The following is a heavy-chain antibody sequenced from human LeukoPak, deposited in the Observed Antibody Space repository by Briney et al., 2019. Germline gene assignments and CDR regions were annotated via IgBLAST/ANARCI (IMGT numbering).Heavy chain of an antibody. V-gene: IGHV4-39*01. CDR1: GGSISSSGYY. CDR2: IHYSRST. CDR3: ARRLSYYYHSGSYGWYFDL. J-gene: IGHJ2*01. Sequence: SETLSLTCTVSGGSISSSGYYWGWNRQPPGQGLESIVTIHYSRSTYYHASLKSRVPICADTPKTQISLKLSSVTAAETADYYCARRLSYYYHSGSYGWYFDLWGRGTLVTVSS. D-gene: IGHD3-10*01.